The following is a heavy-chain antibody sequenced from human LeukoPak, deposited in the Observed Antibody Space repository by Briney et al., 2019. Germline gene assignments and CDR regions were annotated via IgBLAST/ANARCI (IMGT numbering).Heavy chain of an antibody. D-gene: IGHD3-22*01. CDR3: AKACRTMIAVVMYYFDY. CDR1: GFTFSSYA. J-gene: IGHJ4*02. Sequence: GGSLRLSCAASGFTFSSYAMSWVRQAPGKGLEWVSAISGSGGSTYYADSVKGRFTISRDNSKNTLYLQMNSLRAEDTAVYYCAKACRTMIAVVMYYFDYWGQGTLVTVSS. V-gene: IGHV3-23*01. CDR2: ISGSGGST.